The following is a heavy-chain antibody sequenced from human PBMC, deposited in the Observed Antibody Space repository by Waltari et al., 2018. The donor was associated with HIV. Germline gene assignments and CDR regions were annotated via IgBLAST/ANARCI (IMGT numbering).Heavy chain of an antibody. V-gene: IGHV5-51*01. D-gene: IGHD4-17*01. Sequence: EVQLVQSGAEVKKPGESLKISCKGSGYSFTSYWIGWVRQMPGKGLEWMGIIYPGDSDTRYSPSFQGQVTISADKSISTAYLQWSSLKASDTAMYYCARCPYDYGDHGGGSGAFDIWGQGTMVTVSS. CDR1: GYSFTSYW. CDR3: ARCPYDYGDHGGGSGAFDI. J-gene: IGHJ3*02. CDR2: IYPGDSDT.